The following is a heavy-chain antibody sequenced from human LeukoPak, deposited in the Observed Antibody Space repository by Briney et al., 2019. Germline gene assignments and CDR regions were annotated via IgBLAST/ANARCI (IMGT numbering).Heavy chain of an antibody. J-gene: IGHJ4*02. Sequence: GGSLRLSCVGFEFTFSSYAMGWVRQAPGKGLEWVSVIYSGGSTYYADSVKGRFTISRDNSKNTLYLQMNSLRAEDTAVYYCARDGSSGSANWGQGTLVTVSS. V-gene: IGHV3-66*01. D-gene: IGHD1-26*01. CDR1: EFTFSSYA. CDR3: ARDGSSGSAN. CDR2: IYSGGST.